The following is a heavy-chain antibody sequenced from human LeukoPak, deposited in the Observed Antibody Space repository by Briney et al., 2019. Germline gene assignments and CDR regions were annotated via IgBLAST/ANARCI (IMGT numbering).Heavy chain of an antibody. D-gene: IGHD2-2*01. J-gene: IGHJ6*03. CDR1: GGSISSYY. V-gene: IGHV4-4*07. CDR3: ARHLGKGRGYCSSTSCRNYYYYYMDV. Sequence: SETLSLTCTVSGGSISSYYWSWIRQPAGKGLEWIGRIYTSGSTNYNPSLKSRVTMSVDTSKNQFSLKLSSVAAADTAVYYCARHLGKGRGYCSSTSCRNYYYYYMDVWGKGTTVTISS. CDR2: IYTSGST.